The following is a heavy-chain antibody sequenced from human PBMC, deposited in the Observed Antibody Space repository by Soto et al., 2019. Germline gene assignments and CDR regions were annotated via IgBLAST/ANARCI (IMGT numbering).Heavy chain of an antibody. V-gene: IGHV6-1*01. CDR3: ARDRVFLCSSTSCYGHYYYYMDV. D-gene: IGHD2-2*01. J-gene: IGHJ6*03. Sequence: PSQTLSLTCAISGDSVSSNSAAWNWIRQSPSRGLEWLGRTYYRSKWYNDYAVSVKSRITINPDTSKNQFSLQLNSVTPEDTAVYYCARDRVFLCSSTSCYGHYYYYMDVWGKGTTVTVSS. CDR1: GDSVSSNSAA. CDR2: TYYRSKWYN.